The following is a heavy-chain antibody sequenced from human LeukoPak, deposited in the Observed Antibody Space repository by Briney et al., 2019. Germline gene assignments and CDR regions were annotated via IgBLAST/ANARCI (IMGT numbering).Heavy chain of an antibody. CDR3: ARGYCSGGTCYPAPFEY. CDR1: GFTFSSYG. J-gene: IGHJ4*02. V-gene: IGHV3-53*01. D-gene: IGHD2-15*01. Sequence: GGSLRLSCAASGFTFSSYGMNWVRQAPGKGLEWVSVIYSGGSTYYADSVKGRFTISRDNSNNTQSLQMNSLRAEDTAVYYCARGYCSGGTCYPAPFEYWGQGTLVTVSS. CDR2: IYSGGST.